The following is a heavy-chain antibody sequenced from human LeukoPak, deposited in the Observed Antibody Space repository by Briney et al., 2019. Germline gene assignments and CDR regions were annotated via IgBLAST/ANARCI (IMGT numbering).Heavy chain of an antibody. D-gene: IGHD2-2*01. J-gene: IGHJ6*02. V-gene: IGHV1-46*01. CDR3: VRELVVVPVAPKTDGLGV. CDR2: INPSGGNT. CDR1: GYTFTRYY. Sequence: GASVKVSCKASGYTFTRYYMHWVRQAPGQGLEWMGIINPSGGNTSYAQKFQGRLTMTRDTSTSTVYMELSSLRSEDTAVYYCVRELVVVPVAPKTDGLGVWGQGTTVIVSS.